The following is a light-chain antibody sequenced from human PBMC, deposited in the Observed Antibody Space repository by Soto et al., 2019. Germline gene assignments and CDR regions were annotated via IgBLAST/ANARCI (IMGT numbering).Light chain of an antibody. J-gene: IGLJ1*01. CDR1: NSDVGGYNY. Sequence: QSALTQPASVSGSPGQSITISCTGTNSDVGGYNYVSWYQQHPGKAPELMIYEVSHRPSGVSNRFSGSKSDNTASLTISGIQAQEQADYYCSSYTSIRTLYVFGTGTKVTV. CDR2: EVS. CDR3: SSYTSIRTLYV. V-gene: IGLV2-14*01.